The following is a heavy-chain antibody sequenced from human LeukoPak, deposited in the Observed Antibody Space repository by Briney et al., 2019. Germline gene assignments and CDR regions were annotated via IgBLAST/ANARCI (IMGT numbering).Heavy chain of an antibody. D-gene: IGHD1-26*01. CDR1: GGSISTYY. Sequence: SETLSLTCTVSGGSISTYYWNWIRQPPGKGLEWIGYIYYSGSTNYNPSLKSRVTISVDTSKNQFSLKLSSVTAADTAVYYCARDVSGSYYSDYWGQGTLVTVSS. CDR3: ARDVSGSYYSDY. V-gene: IGHV4-59*01. CDR2: IYYSGST. J-gene: IGHJ4*02.